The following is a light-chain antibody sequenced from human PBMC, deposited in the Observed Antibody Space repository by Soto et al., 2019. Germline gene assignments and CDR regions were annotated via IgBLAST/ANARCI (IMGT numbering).Light chain of an antibody. J-gene: IGKJ4*01. Sequence: EIVMTQSPATLSVSPGEGLNISCRASEGVYSYLAWYQQKPGQAPSLLIYGASTRDTGIPARFSGSGSGTEFTLTISSLQSEDFAVYYCQKYNSWPLTFGGGTKVEI. CDR2: GAS. V-gene: IGKV3-15*01. CDR3: QKYNSWPLT. CDR1: EGVYSY.